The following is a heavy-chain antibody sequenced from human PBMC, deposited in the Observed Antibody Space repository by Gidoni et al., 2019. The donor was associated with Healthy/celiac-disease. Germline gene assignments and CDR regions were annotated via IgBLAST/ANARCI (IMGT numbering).Heavy chain of an antibody. J-gene: IGHJ4*02. CDR1: GGSFSGYY. V-gene: IGHV4-34*01. CDR2: INHSGST. D-gene: IGHD3-9*01. CDR3: ARGLGYYDILTGYSYYFDY. Sequence: QVQLQQWGAGLLKPSETLSLTCAVYGGSFSGYYWSWIRQPPGKGLEWIGEINHSGSTNYNPSLKSRVTISVDTSKNQFSLKLSSVTAADTAVYYCARGLGYYDILTGYSYYFDYWGQGTLVTVSS.